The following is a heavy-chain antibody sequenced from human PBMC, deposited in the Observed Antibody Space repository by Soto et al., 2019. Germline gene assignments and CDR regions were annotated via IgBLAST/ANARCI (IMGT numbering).Heavy chain of an antibody. CDR3: ARPDEGGYSSNHHYYYALDV. V-gene: IGHV1-69*13. J-gene: IGHJ6*02. D-gene: IGHD3-22*01. CDR1: GGTFRSYS. Sequence: ASVKVSCKASGGTFRSYSISWVRQAPGQGLEWMGGIIPIFDITNYAQKFQGRVTITADESTSTAYMELSGLGSDDTAVYYCARPDEGGYSSNHHYYYALDVWGQGTTVTV. CDR2: IIPIFDIT.